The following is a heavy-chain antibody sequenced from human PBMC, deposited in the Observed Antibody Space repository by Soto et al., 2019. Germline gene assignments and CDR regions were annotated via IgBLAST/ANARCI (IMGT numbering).Heavy chain of an antibody. CDR3: ARLIPPGWNYWREGLRNWFDP. Sequence: QLQLQESGPGLVKPSETLSLTCTVSGGSISSSSYYWGWIRQPPGKGLEWIGSIYYSGSTYYNPSLKSRVTISADTSKNQFSLKLSSVTAADTAVYYCARLIPPGWNYWREGLRNWFDPWGQGTLVTVSS. J-gene: IGHJ5*02. D-gene: IGHD1-7*01. CDR2: IYYSGST. V-gene: IGHV4-39*01. CDR1: GGSISSSSYY.